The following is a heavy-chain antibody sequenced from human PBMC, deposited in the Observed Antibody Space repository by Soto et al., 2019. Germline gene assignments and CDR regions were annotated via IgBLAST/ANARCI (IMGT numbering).Heavy chain of an antibody. Sequence: QVPLVQSGAEVKKPGSSVKVSCKASGGTFSSYTISWVRQAPGQGLEWMGRIIPILGIANYAQKFQGRVTITADKSTSTAYMELSSLRSEDTAVYYCARESGIVGATDWGQGTLVTVSS. V-gene: IGHV1-69*08. D-gene: IGHD1-26*01. CDR1: GGTFSSYT. CDR2: IIPILGIA. CDR3: ARESGIVGATD. J-gene: IGHJ4*02.